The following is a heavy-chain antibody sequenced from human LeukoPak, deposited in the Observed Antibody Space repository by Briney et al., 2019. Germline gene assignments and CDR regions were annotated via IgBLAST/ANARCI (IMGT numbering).Heavy chain of an antibody. Sequence: GRSLRLSCAASGFTFSNYGMHWVRQAPGKGLEWVAVISYDGNTKYYADSVKGRFTFSRVNSRNTLYLQMDSLRAEDTAIFYCAKEGSSGFIDSWGQGTLVTVSS. J-gene: IGHJ4*02. CDR3: AKEGSSGFIDS. V-gene: IGHV3-30*18. CDR1: GFTFSNYG. CDR2: ISYDGNTK. D-gene: IGHD6-19*01.